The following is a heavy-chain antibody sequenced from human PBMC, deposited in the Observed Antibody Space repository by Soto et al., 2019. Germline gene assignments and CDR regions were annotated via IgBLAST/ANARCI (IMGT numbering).Heavy chain of an antibody. CDR1: GYTFTGYY. Sequence: ASVQVHCKSAGYTFTGYYMHCVRQAPGQGLEGMVWINPNSGGTNYAQKFQCWVTMTRDTSISTAYMELSSLRSEATAVYYCARADLSTYYDFWSGYSVYYYYGMDVWGQGTTVTVSS. V-gene: IGHV1-2*04. D-gene: IGHD3-3*01. CDR2: INPNSGGT. J-gene: IGHJ6*02. CDR3: ARADLSTYYDFWSGYSVYYYYGMDV.